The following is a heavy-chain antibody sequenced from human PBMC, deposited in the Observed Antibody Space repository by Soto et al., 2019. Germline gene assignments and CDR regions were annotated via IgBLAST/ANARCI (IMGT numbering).Heavy chain of an antibody. V-gene: IGHV3-21*01. CDR3: ARERGSCTSSSCFGSPDY. J-gene: IGHJ4*02. Sequence: GGSLRLSCAASGFTFSSYGMHWVRQAPGKGLEWVSFISSDRYNIYYADSVKGRFTISRDNAKNTLFLQMNSLRAEDTAVYYCARERGSCTSSSCFGSPDYWGQGTLVTVSS. CDR1: GFTFSSYG. D-gene: IGHD2-2*01. CDR2: ISSDRYNI.